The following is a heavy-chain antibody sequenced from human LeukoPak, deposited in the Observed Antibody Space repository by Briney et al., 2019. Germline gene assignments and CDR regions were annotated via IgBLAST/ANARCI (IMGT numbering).Heavy chain of an antibody. D-gene: IGHD3-3*01. CDR3: ATPWYYDFWSGYYF. J-gene: IGHJ4*02. CDR2: LHSGGST. Sequence: GGSLRLSCAASGFIVSNNYMSWVRQAPGKGLEWVSVLHSGGSTYYADSVKGRFTISRDNSKNTVYLQMNRLRAEDTAVYYCATPWYYDFWSGYYFWGQGTLVTVSS. V-gene: IGHV3-53*01. CDR1: GFIVSNNY.